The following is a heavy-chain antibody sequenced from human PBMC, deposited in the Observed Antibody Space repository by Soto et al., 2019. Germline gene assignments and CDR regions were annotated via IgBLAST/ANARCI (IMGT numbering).Heavy chain of an antibody. CDR3: ARTSPRYCSDGSCYGRFDP. CDR1: GFTFSSYA. D-gene: IGHD2-15*01. V-gene: IGHV3-30-3*01. J-gene: IGHJ5*02. Sequence: QVQLVESVGGVVQPGRSLRLSCAASGFTFSSYAMHWVRQAPGNGLEWVAVISYDGSNKYYAVSVMGRFTISRDNSKNTLYLQVNSLSAEDKAVYYCARTSPRYCSDGSCYGRFDPCGQGTLVTVSS. CDR2: ISYDGSNK.